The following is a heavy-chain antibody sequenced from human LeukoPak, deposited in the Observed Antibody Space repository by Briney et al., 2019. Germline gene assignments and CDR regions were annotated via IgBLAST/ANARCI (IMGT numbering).Heavy chain of an antibody. CDR2: INSDGSST. J-gene: IGHJ6*03. D-gene: IGHD3-22*01. CDR3: AKDGGNYYDSDRNHLMRSYMDV. V-gene: IGHV3-74*01. Sequence: GGSLRLSCAASGFTFSSYWMHWVRQAPGKGLVWVSRINSDGSSTSYADSVKGRFTISRDNAKNTLYLQMNSLRAEDTAVYYCAKDGGNYYDSDRNHLMRSYMDVWGIGTTVTVSS. CDR1: GFTFSSYW.